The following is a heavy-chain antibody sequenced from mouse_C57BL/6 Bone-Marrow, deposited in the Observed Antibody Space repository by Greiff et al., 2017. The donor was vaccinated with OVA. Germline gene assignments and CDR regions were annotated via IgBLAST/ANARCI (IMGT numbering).Heavy chain of an antibody. CDR1: GYTFTSYW. CDR2: IYPGSGST. D-gene: IGHD1-1*01. Sequence: VQLQQPGAELVKPGASVTLSCKASGYTFTSYWITWVKQRPGQGLEWIGDIYPGSGSTNYNEKFKSKATLTVDTSSSTAYMQLSSLTSEDSAVYYCARKELRLYYFDYWGQGTTLTVSS. V-gene: IGHV1-55*01. CDR3: ARKELRLYYFDY. J-gene: IGHJ2*01.